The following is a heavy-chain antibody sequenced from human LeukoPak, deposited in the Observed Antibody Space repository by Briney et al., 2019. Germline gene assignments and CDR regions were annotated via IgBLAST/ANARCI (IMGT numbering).Heavy chain of an antibody. Sequence: GGSLRLSCAASGFTFSDYYMNWIRQAPGKGLEWVSYISSGTTSTDYADSVKGRFTISRENAKNSLYLQINSLRVEDTAVYYCATRGEGDYFDYWGQGTLVNVSS. V-gene: IGHV3-11*03. CDR2: ISSGTTST. CDR3: ATRGEGDYFDY. J-gene: IGHJ4*02. CDR1: GFTFSDYY. D-gene: IGHD3-16*01.